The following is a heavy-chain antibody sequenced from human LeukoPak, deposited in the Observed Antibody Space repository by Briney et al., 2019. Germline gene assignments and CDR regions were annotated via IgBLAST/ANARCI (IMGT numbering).Heavy chain of an antibody. J-gene: IGHJ6*04. CDR3: AREDASSLDV. CDR1: GLTFSSYS. D-gene: IGHD3-10*01. CDR2: ISSSSSYI. V-gene: IGHV3-21*01. Sequence: SGGSLRLSCAASGLTFSSYSMNWVRQAPGKGLEWVASISSSSSYIYYADSVKGRFTISRHNAKNSLYRQINSLRAEDTAVYYCAREDASSLDVWGKGTTVTVSS.